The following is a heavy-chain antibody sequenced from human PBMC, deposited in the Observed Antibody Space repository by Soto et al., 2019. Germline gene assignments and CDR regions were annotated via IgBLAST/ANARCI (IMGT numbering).Heavy chain of an antibody. CDR2: IYYSGST. J-gene: IGHJ6*02. CDR3: AREVRITMVRGAWYYYGMDV. Sequence: SETLSLTCTVSGGSISSGDYYWSWIRQPPGKGLEWIGYIYYSGSTYYNPSLKSRVTISVDTSKNQFSLKLSSVTAADTAVYYCAREVRITMVRGAWYYYGMDVWGQGTTVTVSS. CDR1: GGSISSGDYY. V-gene: IGHV4-30-4*01. D-gene: IGHD3-10*01.